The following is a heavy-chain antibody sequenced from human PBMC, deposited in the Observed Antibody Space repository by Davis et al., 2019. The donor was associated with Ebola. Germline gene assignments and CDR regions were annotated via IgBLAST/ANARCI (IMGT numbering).Heavy chain of an antibody. V-gene: IGHV4-4*07. CDR2: IYTSGST. Sequence: PSETLSLTCTVSGGSISSYYWSWIRQPAGKGLKWIGRIYTSGSTNYNPSLKSRVTMSVDTSKNQFSLKLSSVTAADTAVYYCARDLYYDFWSGASDYYGMDVWGQGTTVTVSS. J-gene: IGHJ6*02. D-gene: IGHD3-3*01. CDR3: ARDLYYDFWSGASDYYGMDV. CDR1: GGSISSYY.